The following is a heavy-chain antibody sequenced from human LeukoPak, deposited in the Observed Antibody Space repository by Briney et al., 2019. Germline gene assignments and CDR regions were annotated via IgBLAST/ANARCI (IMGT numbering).Heavy chain of an antibody. CDR3: AGVVTAPPYYFDY. Sequence: TSETLSLTCAVYGGSFSGYYWSWIRQPPGKGLEWIGEINHSGSTNYNPSLKSRVTISVDTSKNQFSLKLSSVTAADTAVYYCAGVVTAPPYYFDYWGQGTLVTVSS. V-gene: IGHV4-34*01. D-gene: IGHD2-21*02. J-gene: IGHJ4*02. CDR2: INHSGST. CDR1: GGSFSGYY.